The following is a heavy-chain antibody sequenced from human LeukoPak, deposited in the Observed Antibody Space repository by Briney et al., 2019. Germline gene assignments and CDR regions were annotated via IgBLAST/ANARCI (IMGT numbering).Heavy chain of an antibody. D-gene: IGHD6-19*01. CDR3: VRRGDASSGWGDHDF. CDR1: GFTFNRNA. J-gene: IGHJ4*02. Sequence: GGSLGLSCAASGFTFNRNAISWVRQAPGKGLEWVSTIGGSGDKTFYADSVKGRFTISRDNSKNMVHLQMNSLTGEDTALYYCVRRGDASSGWGDHDFWGQGALVTVSS. CDR2: IGGSGDKT. V-gene: IGHV3-23*01.